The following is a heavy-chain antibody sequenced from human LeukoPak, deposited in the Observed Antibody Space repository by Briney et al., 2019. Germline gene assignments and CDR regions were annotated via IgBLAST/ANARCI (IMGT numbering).Heavy chain of an antibody. CDR1: GSTVRSNY. CDR2: IYSGGST. CDR3: ARDVTGTLFD. J-gene: IGHJ4*02. Sequence: GGSLILSCAASGSTVRSNYMSWVRQAPGKGLEWVSVIYSGGSTYYADSVKGRFTISRDNSKNTLYLQMNSLRAEDTAVYYCARDVTGTLFDWGQGTLVTVSS. V-gene: IGHV3-66*01. D-gene: IGHD1-20*01.